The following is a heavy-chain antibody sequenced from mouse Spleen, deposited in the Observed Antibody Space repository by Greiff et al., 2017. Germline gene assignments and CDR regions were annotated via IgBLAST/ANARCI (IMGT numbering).Heavy chain of an antibody. V-gene: IGHV1-76*01. Sequence: QVQLKQSGAELVRPGASVKLSCKASGYTFTDYYINWVKQRPGQGLEWIGKIYPGSGNTNYNEKFKGKATLTAEKSSSTAYMQLSSLTSEDSAVYFCARESAGDYWGQGTTLTVSS. CDR2: IYPGSGNT. CDR3: ARESAGDY. J-gene: IGHJ2*01. CDR1: GYTFTDYY.